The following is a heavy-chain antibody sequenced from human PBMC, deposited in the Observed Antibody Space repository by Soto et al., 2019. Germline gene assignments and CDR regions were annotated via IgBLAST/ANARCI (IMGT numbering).Heavy chain of an antibody. CDR1: GYTFTGYY. CDR3: AREYCISTSCHPLGMDV. V-gene: IGHV1-2*04. Sequence: ASVKVSCKASGYTFTGYYMHWVRQAPGQGLEWMGWINPNSGGTNYAQKFQGWVTMTRDTSISTAYMELSRLRSADTAVYYCAREYCISTSCHPLGMDVWGQGTTVTVSS. CDR2: INPNSGGT. D-gene: IGHD2-2*01. J-gene: IGHJ6*02.